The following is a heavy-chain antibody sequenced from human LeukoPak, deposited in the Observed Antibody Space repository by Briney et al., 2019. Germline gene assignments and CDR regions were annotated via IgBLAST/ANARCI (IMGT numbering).Heavy chain of an antibody. D-gene: IGHD3-9*01. CDR2: IYYSGST. CDR1: GGSISSSSYY. J-gene: IGHJ4*02. CDR3: ARNKRDVRYYDILTDYPKYFFDH. V-gene: IGHV4-39*07. Sequence: PSETLSLTCTVSGGSISSSSYYWGWIRQPPGKGLEWIGSIYYSGSTYYNPSLKSRVTISVDTSKNQFSLKLSSVTAADTAVYYCARNKRDVRYYDILTDYPKYFFDHWGQGTLVTVSS.